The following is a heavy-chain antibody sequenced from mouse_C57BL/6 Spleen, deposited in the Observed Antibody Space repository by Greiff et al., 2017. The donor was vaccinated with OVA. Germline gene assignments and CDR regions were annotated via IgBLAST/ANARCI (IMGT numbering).Heavy chain of an antibody. CDR3: TTDYSNYGGYFDV. V-gene: IGHV14-1*01. Sequence: EVQLQQSGAELVRPGASVKLSCTASGFNIKDYYMHWVKQRPEQGLEWIGRIDPEDGDTEYAPKFQGKATMTADTSSNTAYLQLSSLTSEDTAVYYCTTDYSNYGGYFDVWGTGTTVTVSS. CDR1: GFNIKDYY. D-gene: IGHD2-5*01. CDR2: IDPEDGDT. J-gene: IGHJ1*03.